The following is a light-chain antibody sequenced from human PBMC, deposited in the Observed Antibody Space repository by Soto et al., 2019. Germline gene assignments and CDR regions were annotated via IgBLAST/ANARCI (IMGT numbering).Light chain of an antibody. CDR2: AAS. Sequence: DIQMTQSPSSLSASVGDRVSVTCRASQSISTFLNWYQQRPGEAPNILIYAASSLQRGVPSRFSGSGSAADFTLTIGSLQPEDFATYYCQQSYTTPRTFGQGTKVEVK. CDR3: QQSYTTPRT. V-gene: IGKV1-39*01. CDR1: QSISTF. J-gene: IGKJ1*01.